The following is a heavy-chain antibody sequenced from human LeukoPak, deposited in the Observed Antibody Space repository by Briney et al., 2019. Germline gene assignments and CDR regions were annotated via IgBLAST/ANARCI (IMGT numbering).Heavy chain of an antibody. CDR3: ARHSGDYVSDWFDP. V-gene: IGHV4-31*03. CDR2: IYYSGST. J-gene: IGHJ5*02. CDR1: GGSISSGGYY. D-gene: IGHD4-17*01. Sequence: PSETLSLTCTDSGGSISSGGYYWSWIRQHSGKGLEWIGYIYYSGSTYYNPSLKSRVTISVDTSKNQFSLKLSSVTAADTAVYYCARHSGDYVSDWFDPWGQGTLVTVSS.